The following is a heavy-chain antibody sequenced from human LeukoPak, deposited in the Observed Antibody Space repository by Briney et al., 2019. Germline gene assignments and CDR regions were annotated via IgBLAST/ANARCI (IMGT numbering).Heavy chain of an antibody. J-gene: IGHJ4*02. CDR2: IYYSGST. CDR3: ARGLRYSYGRSPMDY. Sequence: SETLSLTCTVSGGSISSYYWSWIRQPPGKGLEWIGYIYYSGSTNYNPSLKSRVTISVDTSKNQFSLKLSSVTAADTAVYYCARGLRYSYGRSPMDYWGQGTLSPSPQ. D-gene: IGHD5-18*01. CDR1: GGSISSYY. V-gene: IGHV4-59*12.